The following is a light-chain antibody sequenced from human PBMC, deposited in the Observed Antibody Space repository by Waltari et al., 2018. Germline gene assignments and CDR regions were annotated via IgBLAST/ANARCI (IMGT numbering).Light chain of an antibody. V-gene: IGKV2-30*02. CDR2: KVS. J-gene: IGKJ1*01. Sequence: DVVMTQSPLSLPVTLGQPASISCRSSQSLVHSDGNTYLNWFQQRPGQSPRRLIYKVSNRDSGVPDRFSGSGSGTDFTVKISRVEAEDVGVYYCMQGTHWPPWTFGQGTKVEIK. CDR1: QSLVHSDGNTY. CDR3: MQGTHWPPWT.